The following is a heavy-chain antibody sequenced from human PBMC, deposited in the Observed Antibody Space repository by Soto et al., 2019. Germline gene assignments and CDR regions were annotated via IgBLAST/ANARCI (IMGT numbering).Heavy chain of an antibody. V-gene: IGHV3-30*18. D-gene: IGHD6-19*01. J-gene: IGHJ4*02. CDR2: VSHDGRNT. CDR1: GFTFSAYA. Sequence: VQLVESGGGVVQPGRSLRLSCAASGFTFSAYAMHWVRQAPGKGLEWVAGVSHDGRNTHYADSVKGRFTISRDSSKNTVSLEMTSLRAEDTAVYYCAKGGRQWLVTSDFNYWGQGALVTVSS. CDR3: AKGGRQWLVTSDFNY.